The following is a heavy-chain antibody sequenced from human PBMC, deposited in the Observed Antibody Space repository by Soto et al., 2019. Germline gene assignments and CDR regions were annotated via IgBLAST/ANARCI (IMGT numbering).Heavy chain of an antibody. V-gene: IGHV4-38-2*01. CDR1: GYSISSGYY. Sequence: GPGPSTPSETLSLTCAVSGYSISSGYYWGWIRQPPGKGLEWIGSIYHSGSTYYNPSLKSRVTISVDTSKNQFSLKLSSVTAADTAVYYCARVPYYYDSSGYYYGGAFDIWGQGTMVTVSS. D-gene: IGHD3-22*01. CDR3: ARVPYYYDSSGYYYGGAFDI. J-gene: IGHJ3*02. CDR2: IYHSGST.